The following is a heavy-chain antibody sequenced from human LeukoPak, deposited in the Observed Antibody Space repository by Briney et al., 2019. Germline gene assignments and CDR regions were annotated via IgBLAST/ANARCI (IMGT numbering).Heavy chain of an antibody. CDR1: GGSISSYY. CDR2: IYYSGST. J-gene: IGHJ4*02. V-gene: IGHV4-59*01. D-gene: IGHD4-17*01. CDR3: ARYGDYVFDL. Sequence: SETLSLTCTVSGGSISSYYWSWVRQPPGKGLEWIGYIYYSGSTIYNPSLKGRVTISVDTSKNQASLKMSSVTAADTAVYYCARYGDYVFDLWGQGTLVTVSS.